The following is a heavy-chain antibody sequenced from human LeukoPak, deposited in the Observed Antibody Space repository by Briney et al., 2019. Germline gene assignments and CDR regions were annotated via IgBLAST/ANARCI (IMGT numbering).Heavy chain of an antibody. CDR3: AREDRRVVSNDAFDI. J-gene: IGHJ3*02. V-gene: IGHV3-33*01. Sequence: PGRSLRLSCAASGFTFSSYGMHWVRQAPGKGLEWVAVIWYDGSNKYYAESVKGRFTISRDDSSNTLYLQMNSLRAEDTAVYYCAREDRRVVSNDAFDIWGQGTMVTVSS. CDR2: IWYDGSNK. D-gene: IGHD2-15*01. CDR1: GFTFSSYG.